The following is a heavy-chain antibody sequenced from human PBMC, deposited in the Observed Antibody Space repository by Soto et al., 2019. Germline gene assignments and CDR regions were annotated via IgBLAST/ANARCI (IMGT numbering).Heavy chain of an antibody. V-gene: IGHV4-59*02. CDR2: IYASGSP. CDR1: GGSVIVYY. D-gene: IGHD1-26*01. J-gene: IGHJ4*02. Sequence: ETLSLTCTISGGSVIVYYWSWIRQSTGQGLEWIGYIYASGSPYYNPSLRSRVTISADTSKNQISLKLTSPTAADTAVYYCARGVGSSPPQYWGRGTLVTVSS. CDR3: ARGVGSSPPQY.